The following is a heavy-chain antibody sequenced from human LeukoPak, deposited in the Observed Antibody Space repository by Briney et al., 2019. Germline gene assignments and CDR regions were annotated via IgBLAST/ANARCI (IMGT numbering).Heavy chain of an antibody. D-gene: IGHD3-22*01. V-gene: IGHV3-23*01. CDR3: AKDANYYDSSGFFIPFDY. CDR2: LGGINGYT. CDR1: GLTFSSYA. Sequence: PGGSLRLSCVASGLTFSSYAMSWVRPPPGKGLEWVSSLGGINGYTYYADSVKGRFSISRDNSKNTLYLQMNSLRAEDTALYYCAKDANYYDSSGFFIPFDYWGQGTLVSVSS. J-gene: IGHJ4*02.